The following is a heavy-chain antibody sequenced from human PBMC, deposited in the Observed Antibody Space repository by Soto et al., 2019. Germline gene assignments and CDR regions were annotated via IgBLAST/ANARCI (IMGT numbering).Heavy chain of an antibody. CDR3: AIGNDYGGTFDY. V-gene: IGHV1-69*13. Sequence: ASVKVSCKASGGTFSSYAISWVRQAPGQGLEWMGGIIPIFGTANYAQKFQGRVTITADESTSTAYMELSSLRSEDTAVYYCAIGNDYGGTFDYWGQGTLVTVSS. CDR2: IIPIFGTA. CDR1: GGTFSSYA. J-gene: IGHJ4*02. D-gene: IGHD4-17*01.